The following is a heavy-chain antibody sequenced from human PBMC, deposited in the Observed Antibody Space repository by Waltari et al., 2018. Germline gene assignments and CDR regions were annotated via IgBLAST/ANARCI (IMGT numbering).Heavy chain of an antibody. J-gene: IGHJ4*02. CDR1: GYPFSTYG. Sequence: QIHLVQSGAEVRKPGASVKVSCKASGYPFSTYGISWVRQAPGQGLEWMGWISGYNGNRNYAQRFKDRVTISTDASTNTAYMELRSLRSDDTAVYYCARDVSYITEIDYWGQGTLVTVSA. D-gene: IGHD1-20*01. CDR3: ARDVSYITEIDY. V-gene: IGHV1-18*04. CDR2: ISGYNGNR.